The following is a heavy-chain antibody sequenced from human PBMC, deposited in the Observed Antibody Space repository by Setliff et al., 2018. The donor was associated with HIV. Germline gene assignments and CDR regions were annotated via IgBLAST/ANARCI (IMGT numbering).Heavy chain of an antibody. V-gene: IGHV3-15*01. Sequence: PGGSLRLSCAASGFSFASAWMNWVRRAPGKGLEWVARVREEAHGGETEYAAALRGRFTISRDDSKNTLYLQMNSLKTEDTAMYYCTTAPFTMIIVDINKGAFDIWGQGTMVTVSS. CDR2: VREEAHGGET. J-gene: IGHJ3*02. CDR1: GFSFASAW. CDR3: TTAPFTMIIVDINKGAFDI. D-gene: IGHD3-22*01.